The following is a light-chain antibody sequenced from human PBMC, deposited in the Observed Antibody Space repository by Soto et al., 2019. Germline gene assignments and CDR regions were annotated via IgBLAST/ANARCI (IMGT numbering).Light chain of an antibody. J-gene: IGKJ2*01. CDR2: GAS. Sequence: EIVLTQSPGTLSLSPGERVTLSCRASQSVSSSYLAWYQQKPGQAPRLLIYGASSRATAIPDRFSGSGSGTDFSLTISRLEPEDFAVYYCQQYDSSPYTLGRGTKLEIK. CDR3: QQYDSSPYT. V-gene: IGKV3-20*01. CDR1: QSVSSSY.